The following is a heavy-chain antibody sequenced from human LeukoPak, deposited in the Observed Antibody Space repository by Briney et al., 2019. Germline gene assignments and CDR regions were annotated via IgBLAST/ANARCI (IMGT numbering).Heavy chain of an antibody. Sequence: GGTLRLSCAASGFTFSSYGMSWVRQAPGKGLEWVSAISGSGGSTYYADSVKGRFTISRDNSKNTLYLQMNSLRAEDTAVYYCAKESRKGTRRITMVRGACDYWGQGTLVTVSS. CDR3: AKESRKGTRRITMVRGACDY. J-gene: IGHJ4*02. D-gene: IGHD3-10*01. CDR1: GFTFSSYG. V-gene: IGHV3-23*01. CDR2: ISGSGGST.